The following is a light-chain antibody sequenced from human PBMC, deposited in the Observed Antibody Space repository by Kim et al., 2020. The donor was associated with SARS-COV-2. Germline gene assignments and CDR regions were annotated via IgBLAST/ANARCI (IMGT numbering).Light chain of an antibody. V-gene: IGLV2-14*01. J-gene: IGLJ3*02. CDR2: EVS. CDR1: NSDVGGYNY. CDR3: SSFTVSGTLV. Sequence: QSALTQPASVSGSPGQSITISCTGTNSDVGGYNYVSWYRQHPGKAPKLMIYEVSNRPSGVSNRFSGSKSGNTAALTISGLQAEDEADYYCSSFTVSGTLVFGGGTQLTVL.